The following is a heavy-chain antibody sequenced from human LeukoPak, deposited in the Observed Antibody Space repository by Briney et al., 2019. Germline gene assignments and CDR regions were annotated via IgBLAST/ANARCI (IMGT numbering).Heavy chain of an antibody. V-gene: IGHV4-39*01. CDR3: GRQGVAARRPNWFGP. J-gene: IGHJ5*02. CDR2: FYYGGST. CDR1: GGSISSSSTY. Sequence: SETLSLTCTVSGGSISSSSTYWGWIRQPPGKGLGWIGTFYYGGSTYYNPSLKSRVTISVDASKNQFSLKLSSVTAADTAFYYCGRQGVAARRPNWFGPWGQGNLVTVSS. D-gene: IGHD6-6*01.